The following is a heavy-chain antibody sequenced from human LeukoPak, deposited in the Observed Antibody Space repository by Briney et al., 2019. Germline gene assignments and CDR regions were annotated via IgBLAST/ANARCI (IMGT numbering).Heavy chain of an antibody. V-gene: IGHV4-34*01. D-gene: IGHD4-17*01. CDR2: INHSGST. CDR3: AREGYGDYVWFDP. Sequence: NPSETLSLTCAVYGGSFSGYYWSWIRQPPGKGLEWIGEINHSGSTNYNPSLKSRVTISVDTSKNQFSLKLSPVTAADTAVYYCAREGYGDYVWFDPWGQGTLVTVSS. CDR1: GGSFSGYY. J-gene: IGHJ5*02.